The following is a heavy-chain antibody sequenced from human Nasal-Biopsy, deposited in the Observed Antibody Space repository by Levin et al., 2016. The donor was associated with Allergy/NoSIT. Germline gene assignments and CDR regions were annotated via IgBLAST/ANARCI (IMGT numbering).Heavy chain of an antibody. CDR2: IKSDGTER. Sequence: GESLKISCVASGFSFITHWMTWVRQAPGKGLEWVASIKSDGTERYYVDSVTGRFSISRDNSKNMLYLQMNSLRADDTAVYYCARVGAPPAYWGQGTLVTVSS. CDR1: GFSFITHW. V-gene: IGHV3-7*03. J-gene: IGHJ4*02. CDR3: ARVGAPPAY. D-gene: IGHD4/OR15-4a*01.